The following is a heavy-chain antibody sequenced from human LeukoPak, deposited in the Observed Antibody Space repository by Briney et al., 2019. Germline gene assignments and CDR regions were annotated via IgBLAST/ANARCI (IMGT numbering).Heavy chain of an antibody. D-gene: IGHD6-6*01. J-gene: IGHJ4*02. CDR2: IYHSGST. CDR1: GGSISSGGYS. Sequence: SQTLSLTCAVSGGSISSGGYSWSWIRQPPGKGLEWIGYIYHSGSTYYNPSLKSRVTISVDRSKNQFSLKLSSVTAADTAVYYCASYIAALHYFDYWGQGTLVTVSS. CDR3: ASYIAALHYFDY. V-gene: IGHV4-30-2*01.